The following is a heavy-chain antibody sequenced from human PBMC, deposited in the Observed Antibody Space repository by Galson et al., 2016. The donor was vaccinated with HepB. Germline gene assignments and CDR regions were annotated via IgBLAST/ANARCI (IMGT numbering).Heavy chain of an antibody. CDR3: ARDRGTWDGSGELIDI. CDR2: TYYRSKWYN. D-gene: IGHD3-10*01. CDR1: GDSVSSNGAA. Sequence: CAISGDSVSSNGAAWNWIRQCPSGGLEWLGRTYYRSKWYNKYAVSVQGRITINPDTSKNQLSLQLNSVTPEDTAVYYCARDRGTWDGSGELIDIWGQGTMVTVSS. J-gene: IGHJ3*02. V-gene: IGHV6-1*01.